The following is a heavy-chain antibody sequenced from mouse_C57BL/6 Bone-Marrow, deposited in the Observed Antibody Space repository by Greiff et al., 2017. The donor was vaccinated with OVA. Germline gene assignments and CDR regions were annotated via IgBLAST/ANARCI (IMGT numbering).Heavy chain of an antibody. Sequence: QVQLKASGAELVRPGASVKMSCKASGYTFTSYNMHWVQQTPRQGLEWIGAIYPGNGDTSYNQKFNGTATLTVNKSSRTAYMQLDSLTSQDTAEYFEARKRYSSNDYFDYWGQGTTRTVSS. CDR1: GYTFTSYN. CDR3: ARKRYSSNDYFDY. V-gene: IGHV1-12*01. D-gene: IGHD1-1*01. CDR2: IYPGNGDT. J-gene: IGHJ2*01.